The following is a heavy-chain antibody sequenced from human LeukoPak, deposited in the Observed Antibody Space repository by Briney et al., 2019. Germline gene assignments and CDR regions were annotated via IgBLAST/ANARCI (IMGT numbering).Heavy chain of an antibody. CDR3: ARMYRGYFVL. CDR2: TYYRSKWYN. J-gene: IGHJ4*02. CDR1: GDSVSANSVA. D-gene: IGHD1-1*01. Sequence: SQTLSLTCAISGDSVSANSVAWNWIRQSPSRGLEWLGRTYYRSKWYNEYAASVKSRITLSPDTSKNQFSLQPNSVTPEDTAVYYCARMYRGYFVLGAQGTVVSVSS. V-gene: IGHV6-1*01.